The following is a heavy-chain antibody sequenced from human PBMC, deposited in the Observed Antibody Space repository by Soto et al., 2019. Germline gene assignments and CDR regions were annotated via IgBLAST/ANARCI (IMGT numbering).Heavy chain of an antibody. D-gene: IGHD2-15*01. V-gene: IGHV1-8*01. CDR2: MNPNSGNT. J-gene: IGHJ3*02. CDR3: ARVWESYCSGGSCRDAFDI. CDR1: GYTFTSYD. Sequence: ASVKVSCKASGYTFTSYDINWVRQATGQGLEWMGWMNPNSGNTGYAQKFQGRVTMTRNTSISTAYMELSSLRSEDTAVYYCARVWESYCSGGSCRDAFDIWGQGTMVTVSS.